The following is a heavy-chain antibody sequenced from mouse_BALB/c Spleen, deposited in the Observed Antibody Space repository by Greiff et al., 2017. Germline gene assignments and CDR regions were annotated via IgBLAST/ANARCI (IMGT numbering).Heavy chain of an antibody. CDR1: GYSFTSYW. CDR2: IHPSDSET. Sequence: QVQLKQSGAELVRPGASVKLSCKASGYSFTSYWMNWVKQRPGQGLEWIGMIHPSDSETRLNQKFKDKATLTVDKSSSTAYMQLSSPTSEDSAVYYCARKGAYDYDAWFAYWGQGTLVTVSA. CDR3: ARKGAYDYDAWFAY. J-gene: IGHJ3*01. V-gene: IGHV1-61*01. D-gene: IGHD2-4*01.